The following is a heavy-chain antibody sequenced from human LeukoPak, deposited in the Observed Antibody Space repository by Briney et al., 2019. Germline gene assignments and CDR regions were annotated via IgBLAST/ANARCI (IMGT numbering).Heavy chain of an antibody. CDR3: ARRPTDVVVVPAAGGLNYYYYMDV. CDR1: GFTFSSYS. J-gene: IGHJ6*03. Sequence: PGGSLRLSCAASGFTFSSYSMNWVRQAPGKGLEWVSYISGSSSTIYYADSVKGRFTISRDNAKNSLYLQMNSLRAEDTAVYYCARRPTDVVVVPAAGGLNYYYYMDVWGKGTTVTVSS. V-gene: IGHV3-48*01. CDR2: ISGSSSTI. D-gene: IGHD2-2*01.